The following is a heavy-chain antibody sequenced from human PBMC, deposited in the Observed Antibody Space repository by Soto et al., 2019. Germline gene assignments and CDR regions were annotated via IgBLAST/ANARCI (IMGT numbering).Heavy chain of an antibody. CDR2: INESGGTT. V-gene: IGHV3-23*01. CDR3: AKATDWTFDH. Sequence: GGSLRLSCAASGFTFSTNVMAWVRQAPGKGLQWVSTINESGGTTFNADSVKGRFTSSRDNSKTTLYLQMNSLSAEDTAVYYCAKATDWTFDHWGQGVLVTVSS. J-gene: IGHJ4*02. D-gene: IGHD1-1*01. CDR1: GFTFSTNV.